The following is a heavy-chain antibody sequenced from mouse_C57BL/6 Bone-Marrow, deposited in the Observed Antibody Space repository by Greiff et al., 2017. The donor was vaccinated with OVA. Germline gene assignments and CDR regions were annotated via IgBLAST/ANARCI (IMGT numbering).Heavy chain of an antibody. CDR2: ISSGGSYT. CDR1: GFTFSSYG. Sequence: EVQLVESGGDLVKPGGSLKLSCAASGFTFSSYGMSWVRQTPDKRLEWVATISSGGSYTYYPDSVKGRFTISRDNAKNTLYLQMSSLKSEDTAMYYCARHEDYYGSSYGYAMDYWGQGTSVTVSS. D-gene: IGHD1-1*01. CDR3: ARHEDYYGSSYGYAMDY. J-gene: IGHJ4*01. V-gene: IGHV5-6*01.